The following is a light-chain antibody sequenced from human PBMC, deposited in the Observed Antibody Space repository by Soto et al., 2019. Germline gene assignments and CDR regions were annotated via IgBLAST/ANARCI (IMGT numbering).Light chain of an antibody. CDR2: AAS. CDR1: QGIGVY. Sequence: DIQMTQSPSSLSASLGDRVTITCRASQGIGVYLAWFQQKPGNVPKLLIYAASTLQSGVPSRFSGSGSGTDFTLTISSLQPEDVATYYCQTYNSAPLTFGGGNKVEIK. CDR3: QTYNSAPLT. J-gene: IGKJ4*01. V-gene: IGKV1-27*01.